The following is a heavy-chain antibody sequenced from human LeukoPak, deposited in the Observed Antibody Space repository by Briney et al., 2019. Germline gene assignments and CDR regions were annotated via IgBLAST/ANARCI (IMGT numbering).Heavy chain of an antibody. D-gene: IGHD3-22*01. V-gene: IGHV1-69*06. J-gene: IGHJ3*02. CDR3: ARPHRPRAGYYYDSSGYPDAFDI. CDR2: IIPIFGTA. CDR1: GGTFSSYA. Sequence: ASVKVSCKASGGTFSSYAISWVRQAPGQGLEWMGGIIPIFGTANYAQKFQGRVTITADKSTSTAYMELSRLRSDDTAVYYCARPHRPRAGYYYDSSGYPDAFDIWGQGTMVTVSS.